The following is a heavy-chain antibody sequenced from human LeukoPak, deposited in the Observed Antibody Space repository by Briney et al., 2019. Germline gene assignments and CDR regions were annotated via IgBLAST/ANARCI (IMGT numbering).Heavy chain of an antibody. CDR3: ATVGVYCSGGSCYSELDRFDY. D-gene: IGHD2-15*01. Sequence: ASVKVSCKVSGYTLTELYMHWVRPAPGKGREWVGGFDPEDGETIYAQKLQGRVTMTEDTSTDTAYMELSSLRSEDTAVYYCATVGVYCSGGSCYSELDRFDYWGQGTLVTVSS. V-gene: IGHV1-24*01. CDR2: FDPEDGET. CDR1: GYTLTELY. J-gene: IGHJ4*02.